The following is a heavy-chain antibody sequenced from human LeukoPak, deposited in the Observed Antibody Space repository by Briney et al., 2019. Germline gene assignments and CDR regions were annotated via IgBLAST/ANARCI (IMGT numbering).Heavy chain of an antibody. CDR3: NVVATIESAPFDY. J-gene: IGHJ4*02. Sequence: GGSLRLSCAASGFTVSSNYMTWVRQAPGKGLEWVSVMYTLGNTYYADSVRGRFTISRDNSKNTLYLQMNSLRAEDTAVYYCNVVATIESAPFDYWGQGTLVTVSS. D-gene: IGHD5-12*01. CDR1: GFTVSSNY. CDR2: MYTLGNT. V-gene: IGHV3-66*01.